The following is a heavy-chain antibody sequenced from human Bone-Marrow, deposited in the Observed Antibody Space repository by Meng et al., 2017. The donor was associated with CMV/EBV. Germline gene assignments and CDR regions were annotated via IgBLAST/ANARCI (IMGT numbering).Heavy chain of an antibody. CDR3: AKSTIVFRAGYYFDY. CDR2: IYNGDSST. Sequence: GGSLRLSCAASGFTLSSYAMSWVRQAPGKGLEWVSVIYNGDSSTYYADSVKGRFTISRDNSKNTLYLQMNSLRAEDTAVYYCAKSTIVFRAGYYFDYWGQGTLVTVDS. V-gene: IGHV3-23*03. CDR1: GFTLSSYA. D-gene: IGHD2/OR15-2a*01. J-gene: IGHJ4*02.